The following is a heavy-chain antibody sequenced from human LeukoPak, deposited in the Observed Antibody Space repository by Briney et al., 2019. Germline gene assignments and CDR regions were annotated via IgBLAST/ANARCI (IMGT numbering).Heavy chain of an antibody. V-gene: IGHV1-2*02. CDR1: GYTFTGYY. CDR3: ARARLFSSRPIAVAAIFDY. D-gene: IGHD6-19*01. Sequence: ASVKVSCKASGYTFTGYYMHWVRQAPGQGLEWMGWINPNSGGTNYAQKFQGRVTMTRDTSISTAYMELSRLRSDDTAVYYCARARLFSSRPIAVAAIFDYWGQGTLVTVSS. CDR2: INPNSGGT. J-gene: IGHJ4*02.